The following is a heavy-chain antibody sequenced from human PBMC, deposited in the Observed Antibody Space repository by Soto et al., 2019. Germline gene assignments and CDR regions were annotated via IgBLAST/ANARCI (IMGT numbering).Heavy chain of an antibody. D-gene: IGHD3-10*01. Sequence: PGGSLRLSCAASGFTFSNAWMNWVRQAPGKGLEWVGRIKSKTDGGTTDYAAPVNGRFTISRDDSKNTLYLQMNSLKTVASAVSYCAMVREVIGFDYWGQGTLVTVSS. J-gene: IGHJ4*02. CDR3: AMVREVIGFDY. CDR1: GFTFSNAW. V-gene: IGHV3-15*07. CDR2: IKSKTDGGTT.